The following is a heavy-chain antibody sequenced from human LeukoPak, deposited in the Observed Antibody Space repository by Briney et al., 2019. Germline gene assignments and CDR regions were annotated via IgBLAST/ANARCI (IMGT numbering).Heavy chain of an antibody. CDR2: ISYDGSNK. CDR3: AGDPNRSYFDH. CDR1: GFTFSSYA. V-gene: IGHV3-30-3*01. D-gene: IGHD1-14*01. Sequence: GGSLRLSCAASGFTFSSYAMHWVRQALGKGLEWVAVISYDGSNKYYADSVKGRFTISRDNSKNTLYLQMNSLRSEDTAIYYCAGDPNRSYFDHWGQGTLVTVSS. J-gene: IGHJ4*02.